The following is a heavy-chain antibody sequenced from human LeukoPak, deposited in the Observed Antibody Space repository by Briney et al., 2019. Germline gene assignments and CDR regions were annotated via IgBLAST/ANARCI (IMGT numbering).Heavy chain of an antibody. V-gene: IGHV4-39*01. J-gene: IGHJ6*03. CDR2: IDYSGST. CDR3: ARHRGDGYNYLSYYMDV. D-gene: IGHD5-24*01. Sequence: PSETLSLTCTVSGGSISSSSYYWGWIRQPPGKGLEWIGSIDYSGSTYYNPSLKSRVTISVDTSKKQFSLKLSSVTAADTAVYYCARHRGDGYNYLSYYMDVWGKGTTVTVSS. CDR1: GGSISSSSYY.